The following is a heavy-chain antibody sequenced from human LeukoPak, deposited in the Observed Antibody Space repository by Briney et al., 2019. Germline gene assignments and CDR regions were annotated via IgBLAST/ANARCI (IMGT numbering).Heavy chain of an antibody. J-gene: IGHJ3*02. V-gene: IGHV3-66*01. D-gene: IGHD1-26*01. CDR2: MDFDGRI. CDR1: GFTVSVNY. CDR3: ARDHSADYSHAFDS. Sequence: GGSLRLSCAVSGFTVSVNYMTWVRQAPGRGLEWVSSMDFDGRISYPDSVKGRFSISRDHSKNTLYLQMNSLGAEDTAVYYCARDHSADYSHAFDSWGQGTVVTVSS.